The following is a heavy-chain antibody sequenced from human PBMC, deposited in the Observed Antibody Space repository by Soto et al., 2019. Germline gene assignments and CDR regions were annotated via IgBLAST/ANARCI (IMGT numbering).Heavy chain of an antibody. CDR2: INIDGSTT. J-gene: IGHJ4*02. CDR1: GFTFSTYW. V-gene: IGHV3-74*01. Sequence: EVQLVEAGGGLVQPGGSLRLSCAASGFTFSTYWMHWVRQVPGKGLVWVSRINIDGSTTSYADSVRGRFTISRDNAKDTVYLQMNRLRAEDTAVYYCARVRNGDLYFDSLGQGTLVTVSS. D-gene: IGHD4-17*01. CDR3: ARVRNGDLYFDS.